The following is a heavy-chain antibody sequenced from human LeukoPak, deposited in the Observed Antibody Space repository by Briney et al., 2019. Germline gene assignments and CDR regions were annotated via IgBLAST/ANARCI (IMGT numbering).Heavy chain of an antibody. CDR3: ARSGSYSGICDY. V-gene: IGHV4-59*01. J-gene: IGHJ4*02. CDR1: GGSINNYY. CDR2: IYYSGST. Sequence: SETLSLTCIVSGGSINNYYWSWIRQPPGKGLEWIGYIYYSGSTNYNPSLKSRVTISVDTSKNQSSLNLTSVTPADTAVYYCARSGSYSGICDYWGQGTLVTVSS. D-gene: IGHD1-26*01.